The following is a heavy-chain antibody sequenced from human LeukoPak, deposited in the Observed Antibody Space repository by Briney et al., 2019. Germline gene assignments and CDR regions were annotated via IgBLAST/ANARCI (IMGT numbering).Heavy chain of an antibody. D-gene: IGHD6-19*01. V-gene: IGHV3-23*01. Sequence: SGGSLRLSCAASGFTFATHGMTWVRQAPGKGLEWVSAISGSGGSTYYPDSVKGRFTISRDTSRDTVYLQMHSLRSEDTAVYYCAKGPLIEVAGTTWDYWGQGTLVTVSS. CDR2: ISGSGGST. CDR1: GFTFATHG. J-gene: IGHJ4*02. CDR3: AKGPLIEVAGTTWDY.